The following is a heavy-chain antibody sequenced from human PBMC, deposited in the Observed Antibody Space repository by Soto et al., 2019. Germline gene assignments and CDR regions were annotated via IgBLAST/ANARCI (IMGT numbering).Heavy chain of an antibody. CDR3: ARQMFSGYSYGYYYYGMDV. CDR2: IYPGDSDT. J-gene: IGHJ6*02. D-gene: IGHD5-18*01. Sequence: GESLKISCKGSGYSFTSYWIGWVRQMPGKGLEWMGIIYPGDSDTRYSPSFQGQVPISDDKSIRTAYLQWSSLKVSDTAMYYCARQMFSGYSYGYYYYGMDVWGQGTTVTVSS. CDR1: GYSFTSYW. V-gene: IGHV5-51*01.